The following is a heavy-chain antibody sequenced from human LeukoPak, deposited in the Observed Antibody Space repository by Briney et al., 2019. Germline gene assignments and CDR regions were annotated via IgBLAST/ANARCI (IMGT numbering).Heavy chain of an antibody. V-gene: IGHV1-24*01. CDR3: HHFAVGIIPYRDLDY. D-gene: IGHD3-3*01. J-gene: IGHJ4*02. CDR2: FDVGEGEP. Sequence: ASVKVSCKVSGYTLSQLAMHWVRQAPGQGLEWMGGFDVGEGEPRYAQKFRDRITMTEDTATDTAYMELSSLTSDDTAIYYCHHFAVGIIPYRDLDYWGQGTLVTVSS. CDR1: GYTLSQLA.